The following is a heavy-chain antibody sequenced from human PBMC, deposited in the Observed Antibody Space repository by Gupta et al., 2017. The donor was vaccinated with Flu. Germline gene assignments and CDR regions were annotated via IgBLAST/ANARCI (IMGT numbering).Heavy chain of an antibody. V-gene: IGHV3-11*06. CDR3: ARDFDWAFQH. CDR1: GVPLSDCH. D-gene: IGHD3-9*01. J-gene: IGHJ1*01. Sequence: VQLVESGGDLVQPGGSLRHSCAASGVPLSDCHMSWVRQAPGRGLEWLSYIGSGGNTDYAESVRGRFTISRDNAKNTLYLQMNNLRDEDTAVYYCARDFDWAFQHWGQGILVTVSS. CDR2: IGSGGNT.